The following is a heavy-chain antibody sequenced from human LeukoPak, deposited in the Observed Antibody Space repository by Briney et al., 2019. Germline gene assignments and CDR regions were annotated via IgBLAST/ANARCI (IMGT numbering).Heavy chain of an antibody. Sequence: ASVKVSCKASGYTFTSYDINWVRQATGQGLEWMGWMNPNSGNTGYAQKFQGRVTMTRDTSISTAYMELSRLRSDDTAVYYCALHLAYCGGDCYSGFDYWGQGTLVTVSS. J-gene: IGHJ4*02. D-gene: IGHD2-21*02. CDR3: ALHLAYCGGDCYSGFDY. CDR2: MNPNSGNT. V-gene: IGHV1-8*01. CDR1: GYTFTSYD.